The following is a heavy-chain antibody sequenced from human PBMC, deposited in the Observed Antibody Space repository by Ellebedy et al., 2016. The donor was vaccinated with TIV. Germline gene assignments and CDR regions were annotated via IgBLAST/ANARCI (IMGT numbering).Heavy chain of an antibody. V-gene: IGHV4-59*01. Sequence: GSLRLXCTVSGGSISSYYWSWIRQPPGKGLEWIGYIYYSGSTNYNPSLKSRVTISVDTSKNQFSLKLSSVTAADTAVYYCARSGNLLEYSSGWYHYGMDVWGQGTTVTVSS. CDR3: ARSGNLLEYSSGWYHYGMDV. D-gene: IGHD6-19*01. J-gene: IGHJ6*02. CDR2: IYYSGST. CDR1: GGSISSYY.